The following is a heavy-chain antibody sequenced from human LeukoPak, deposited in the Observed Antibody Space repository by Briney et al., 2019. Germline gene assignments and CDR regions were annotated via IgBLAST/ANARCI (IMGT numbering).Heavy chain of an antibody. Sequence: GGSLRLSCAASRFTFSTYTMNWVRQAPGKGLEWVSSISSSSSYIYYADSVKGRFTISRDNAKNSLYLQMNTLRAEDTAVYYCARDRTTVTTFDYWGQGTLVTVSS. CDR1: RFTFSTYT. D-gene: IGHD4-17*01. CDR3: ARDRTTVTTFDY. J-gene: IGHJ4*02. V-gene: IGHV3-21*01. CDR2: ISSSSSYI.